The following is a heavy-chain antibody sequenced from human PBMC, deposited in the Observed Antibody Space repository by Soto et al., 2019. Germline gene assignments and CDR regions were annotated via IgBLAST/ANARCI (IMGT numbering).Heavy chain of an antibody. J-gene: IGHJ4*02. CDR2: ISAYNGHT. CDR1: GYTFTTYG. Sequence: ASVKVSCKASGYTFTTYGINWVRQAPGQGLEWMGWISAYNGHTKYTQNLQGRLTTTTDTSTSTAYMELRGLRPDDTAIYYCARDVSVGGSGLGYWGQGTLVTVSS. V-gene: IGHV1-18*01. D-gene: IGHD3-10*01. CDR3: ARDVSVGGSGLGY.